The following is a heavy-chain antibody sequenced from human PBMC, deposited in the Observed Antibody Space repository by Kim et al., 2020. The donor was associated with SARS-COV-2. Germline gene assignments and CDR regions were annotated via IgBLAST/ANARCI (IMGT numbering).Heavy chain of an antibody. CDR3: AKDKDIRKGWSSSLFDY. J-gene: IGHJ4*02. Sequence: GGSLRLSCAASGFTFGDYAMHWVRQAPGKGLEWVSGISWNSGSIGYADSVKGRFTISRDNAKNSLYLQMNSLRAEDTALYYCAKDKDIRKGWSSSLFDYWGQGTLVTVSS. CDR2: ISWNSGSI. CDR1: GFTFGDYA. V-gene: IGHV3-9*01. D-gene: IGHD6-6*01.